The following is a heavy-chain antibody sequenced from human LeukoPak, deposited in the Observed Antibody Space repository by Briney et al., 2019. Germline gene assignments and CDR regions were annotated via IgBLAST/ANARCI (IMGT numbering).Heavy chain of an antibody. CDR1: GFTFSSYW. CDR2: IKQDGSEK. V-gene: IGHV3-7*03. D-gene: IGHD5-18*01. Sequence: GGSLRLSCAASGFTFSSYWMSWVRQAPGKGLEWVANIKQDGSEKYYVDSVKGRFTISRDNAKNALYLQMNSLRAEDTAVYYCAKDTASSWWYFDLWGRGTTVTVSS. CDR3: AKDTASSWWYFDL. J-gene: IGHJ2*01.